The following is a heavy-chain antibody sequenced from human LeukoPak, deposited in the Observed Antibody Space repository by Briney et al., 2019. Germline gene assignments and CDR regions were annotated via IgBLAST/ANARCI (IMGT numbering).Heavy chain of an antibody. Sequence: SETLSLTCTVSGGSISSYYWSWIRQPAGKGLEWIGRIYSSGSTNYNPSLKSRVTISVDTSKNQFSLRLTSVTAADTAVYYCGRPHDFGSGMISINAFDIWGQGTMVTVSS. CDR3: GRPHDFGSGMISINAFDI. V-gene: IGHV4-4*07. J-gene: IGHJ3*02. CDR2: IYSSGST. CDR1: GGSISSYY. D-gene: IGHD3-10*01.